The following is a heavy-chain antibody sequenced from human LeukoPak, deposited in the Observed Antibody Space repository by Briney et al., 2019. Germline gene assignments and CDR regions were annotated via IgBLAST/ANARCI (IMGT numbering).Heavy chain of an antibody. CDR1: GGSFSGYY. CDR3: ARGDSSWYDFYYFDY. V-gene: IGHV4-34*01. Sequence: SETLSLTCAVYGGSFSGYYWSWIRQPPGKGLEWIGSIYYSGSTYYNPSLKSRVTISVDTSKNQFSLKLSSVTAADTAVYYCARGDSSWYDFYYFDYWGQGTLVTVSS. J-gene: IGHJ4*02. CDR2: IYYSGST. D-gene: IGHD6-13*01.